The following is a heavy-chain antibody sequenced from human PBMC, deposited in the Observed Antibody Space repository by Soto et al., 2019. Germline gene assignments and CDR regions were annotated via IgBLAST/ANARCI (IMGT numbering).Heavy chain of an antibody. Sequence: GGSLRLSCAASGFTFSSYGMHWVRQAPGKGLEWVAVISYDESNKYYADSVKGRFTISRDNSKNTLYLQMNSLRAEDTAVYYCAKDGDGYNPPTDYWGQGTLVTVSS. D-gene: IGHD5-12*01. CDR2: ISYDESNK. V-gene: IGHV3-30*18. CDR1: GFTFSSYG. CDR3: AKDGDGYNPPTDY. J-gene: IGHJ4*02.